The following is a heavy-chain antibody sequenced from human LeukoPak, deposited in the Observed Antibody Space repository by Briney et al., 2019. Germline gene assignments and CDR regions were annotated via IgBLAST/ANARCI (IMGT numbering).Heavy chain of an antibody. CDR3: ARWVCYSDSSVGYYFDY. J-gene: IGHJ4*02. CDR2: INPSGGST. D-gene: IGHD3-22*01. CDR1: GYTLTSYG. Sequence: ASVKVSCKSSGYTLTSYGISWVRQAPVQGLEWMGIINPSGGSTSYAQKFQGRVTMTRDMSTSTVYMELSSLRSEDTAVYYCARWVCYSDSSVGYYFDYWGQGTLVTVSS. V-gene: IGHV1-46*01.